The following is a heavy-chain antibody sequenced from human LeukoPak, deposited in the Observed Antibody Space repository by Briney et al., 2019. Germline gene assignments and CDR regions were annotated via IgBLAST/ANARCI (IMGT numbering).Heavy chain of an antibody. Sequence: SETLSLTCTVSGGSISSYYWSWIRQPAGKGLEWIGRIYTSGSTNYNPSLKSRVTMSVDTSKNQFSLKLSSVTAADTAVYYCARSIFGGDPRSDAFDIWGQGTMVTVSS. V-gene: IGHV4-4*07. J-gene: IGHJ3*02. CDR1: GGSISSYY. CDR2: IYTSGST. CDR3: ARSIFGGDPRSDAFDI. D-gene: IGHD3-10*02.